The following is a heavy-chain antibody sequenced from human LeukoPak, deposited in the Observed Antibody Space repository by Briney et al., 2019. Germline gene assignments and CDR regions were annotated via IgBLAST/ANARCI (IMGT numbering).Heavy chain of an antibody. Sequence: PSETLSLTCSLSGGSICRGGYYWSWIRQHPGKGLEWIGYIYYSGTTHYSPSLKRRLTISLDTSKNQFSLKLNSMTAADTAVYYCARVSNYALYYFDSWGQGTLVTVSS. J-gene: IGHJ4*02. D-gene: IGHD4-11*01. V-gene: IGHV4-31*03. CDR3: ARVSNYALYYFDS. CDR2: IYYSGTT. CDR1: GGSICRGGYY.